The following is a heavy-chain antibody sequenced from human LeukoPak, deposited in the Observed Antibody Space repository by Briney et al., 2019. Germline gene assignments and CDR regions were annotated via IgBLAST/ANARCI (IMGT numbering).Heavy chain of an antibody. V-gene: IGHV3-7*01. J-gene: IGHJ4*02. CDR3: AREGRGVTGYFDY. CDR2: IKQDGSEK. Sequence: GGSLRLSCAASGFTFSTYYMTWVRQAPGKGLEWVANIKQDGSEKYYVDSVKGRFTISRDNAKNSMYLQMNSMRAEETAVYYCAREGRGVTGYFDYWGQGTLVTVSS. D-gene: IGHD3-10*01. CDR1: GFTFSTYY.